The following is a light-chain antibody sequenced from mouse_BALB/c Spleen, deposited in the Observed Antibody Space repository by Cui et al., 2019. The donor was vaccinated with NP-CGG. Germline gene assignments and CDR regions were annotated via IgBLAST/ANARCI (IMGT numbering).Light chain of an antibody. CDR2: GTN. J-gene: IGLJ1*01. CDR1: TGAVTTSNY. V-gene: IGLV1*01. Sequence: QAVVTQAAALTTSPGETVIPPCRHSTGAVTTSNYANWVQEKPDHLFTGLIGGTNNRAPGVPARFSGSLIGDKAALTITGAQTEDEAIYFCALWYSNHWVFGGGTKLTVL. CDR3: ALWYSNHWV.